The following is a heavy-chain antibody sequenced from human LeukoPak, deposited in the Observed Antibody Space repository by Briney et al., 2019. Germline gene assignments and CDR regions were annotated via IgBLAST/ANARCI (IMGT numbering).Heavy chain of an antibody. CDR3: ARGQLALYYYNGLDV. V-gene: IGHV4-39*01. Sequence: SETLSLTCTVSGDSISSSNYYWGWIRQPPGKGLEWIGSISYRGNTYYSSSLKSRVTISVDMSKNQFSLRLSSMTAADRAVYYCARGQLALYYYNGLDVWGQGTLVTVSS. D-gene: IGHD1-1*01. CDR1: GDSISSSNYY. J-gene: IGHJ6*02. CDR2: ISYRGNT.